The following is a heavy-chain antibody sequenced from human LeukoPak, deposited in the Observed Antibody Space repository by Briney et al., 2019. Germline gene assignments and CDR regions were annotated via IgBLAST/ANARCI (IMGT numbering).Heavy chain of an antibody. CDR3: ARHDCSGGSCYDGGMFDY. V-gene: IGHV4-59*08. J-gene: IGHJ4*02. CDR2: IYYSGST. Sequence: KSSETLSLTCTVSGGSISSYYWSWIRQPPGKGLEWIGYIYYSGSTNYNPSLKSRVTISVDTSKNQFSLKLSSVTAADTAVYYCARHDCSGGSCYDGGMFDYWGQGTLVTVSS. CDR1: GGSISSYY. D-gene: IGHD2-15*01.